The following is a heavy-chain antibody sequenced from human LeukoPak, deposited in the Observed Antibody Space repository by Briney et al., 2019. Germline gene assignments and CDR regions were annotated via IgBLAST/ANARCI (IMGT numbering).Heavy chain of an antibody. CDR1: GFTFSSYS. CDR2: ISSSSSYI. D-gene: IGHD5-12*01. Sequence: GGSLRLSCAASGFTFSSYSMNWVRQAPGKGLEWVSSISSSSSYIYYADSVKGRFTISRDNAKNSLYLQMNSLRAEDTAVYYCARDSLYSGYEPPMSFDYGGQGTLDTVST. CDR3: ARDSLYSGYEPPMSFDY. J-gene: IGHJ4*02. V-gene: IGHV3-21*01.